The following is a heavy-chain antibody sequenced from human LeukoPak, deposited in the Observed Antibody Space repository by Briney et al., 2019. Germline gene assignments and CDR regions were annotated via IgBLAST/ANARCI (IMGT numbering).Heavy chain of an antibody. CDR2: IYYSGST. CDR1: GGSISSYY. J-gene: IGHJ4*02. Sequence: LSETLSLTCTVSGGSISSYYWGWIRQPPGKGLEWIGSIYYSGSTYYNPSLKSRVAISADRSKNQFSLKLSSVTAADTAVYYCARDGDSSGWTRSDYWGQGTLVTVSS. V-gene: IGHV4-39*07. D-gene: IGHD6-19*01. CDR3: ARDGDSSGWTRSDY.